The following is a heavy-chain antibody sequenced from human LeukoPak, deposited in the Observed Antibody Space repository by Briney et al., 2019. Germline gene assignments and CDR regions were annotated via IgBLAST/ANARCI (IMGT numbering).Heavy chain of an antibody. CDR3: ARAEGYSSSWDFDY. CDR2: ISSSSSYI. Sequence: GGSLRLSCAASGFTFSSYSMNWVRQAPGKGLEWVSSISSSSSYIYYADSVEGRFTISRDNAKNSLYLQMNSLRAEDTAVYYCARAEGYSSSWDFDYWGQGTLVTVSS. J-gene: IGHJ4*02. V-gene: IGHV3-21*01. CDR1: GFTFSSYS. D-gene: IGHD6-13*01.